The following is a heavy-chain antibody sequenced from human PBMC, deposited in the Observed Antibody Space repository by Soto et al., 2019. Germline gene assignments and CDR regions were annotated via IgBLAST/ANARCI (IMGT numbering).Heavy chain of an antibody. CDR3: ARAGYSYGYGAFDI. Sequence: QVQLVESGGGVVQPGRSLRLSCAASGFTFSSYGMHWVRQAPGKGLEWVAVIWYDGSNKYYADSVKGRFTISRDNSKNTLYLQMNSLRAEDTAVYYYARAGYSYGYGAFDIWGQGTMVTVSS. D-gene: IGHD5-18*01. J-gene: IGHJ3*02. V-gene: IGHV3-33*01. CDR1: GFTFSSYG. CDR2: IWYDGSNK.